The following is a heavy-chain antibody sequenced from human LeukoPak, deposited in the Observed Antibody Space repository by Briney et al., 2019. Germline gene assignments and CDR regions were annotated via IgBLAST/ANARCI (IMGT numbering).Heavy chain of an antibody. CDR1: GFTVSSNY. J-gene: IGHJ4*02. Sequence: PGGSLRLSCAASGFTVSSNYMSWVRQAPGKGLEWVSVTYSGGSTYYADSVKGRFTISRDNSKNTLYLQMNSLRAEDTAVYYCARDITMVRGVQDYWGQGTLVTVSS. CDR3: ARDITMVRGVQDY. V-gene: IGHV3-53*01. CDR2: TYSGGST. D-gene: IGHD3-10*01.